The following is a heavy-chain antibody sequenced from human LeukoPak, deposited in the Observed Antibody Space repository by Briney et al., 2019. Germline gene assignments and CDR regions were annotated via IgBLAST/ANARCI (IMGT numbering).Heavy chain of an antibody. V-gene: IGHV4-39*01. CDR1: GGSIRSSDYY. Sequence: SETPSLTCTVSGGSIRSSDYYWDWIRQPPGKGLEWIASIYYSGTTHYNPSHQSRVTMSVDTSKNQFSLRLSSVTTADTAVYYCARVNTQGVPSPWGQGILVTVSS. J-gene: IGHJ5*02. CDR3: ARVNTQGVPSP. D-gene: IGHD2-15*01. CDR2: IYYSGTT.